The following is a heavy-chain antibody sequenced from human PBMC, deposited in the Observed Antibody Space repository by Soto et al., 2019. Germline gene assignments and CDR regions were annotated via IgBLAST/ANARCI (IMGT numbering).Heavy chain of an antibody. CDR1: GFTISNNY. CDR2: TYNGGST. V-gene: IGHV3-53*01. Sequence: RGSLRLACAASGFTISNNYMSWDRQAQGKGLEWDSVTYNGGSTEHPHCAKGRCTSARYNSKNTLYLQMKSLSAENTAVDYGARKDHVDYWGQGALVTVSS. D-gene: IGHD2-15*01. J-gene: IGHJ4*02. CDR3: ARKDHVDY.